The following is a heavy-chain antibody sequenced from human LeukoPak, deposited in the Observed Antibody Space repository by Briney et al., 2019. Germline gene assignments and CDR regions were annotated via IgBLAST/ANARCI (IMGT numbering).Heavy chain of an antibody. CDR3: ARDSRGTNRLRYYFDY. CDR2: IYYSGST. V-gene: IGHV4-30-4*08. CDR1: GGSISSGDYY. D-gene: IGHD1-14*01. Sequence: SQTLSLTCTVSGGSISSGDYYWGWIRQPPGKGLEWIGYIYYSGSTYYNPSLKSRVTISVDTSKNQFSLKLSSVTAADTVVYYCARDSRGTNRLRYYFDYWGQGTLVTVSS. J-gene: IGHJ4*02.